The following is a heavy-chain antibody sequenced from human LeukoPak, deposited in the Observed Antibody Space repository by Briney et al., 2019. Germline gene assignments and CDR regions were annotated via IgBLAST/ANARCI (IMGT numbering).Heavy chain of an antibody. D-gene: IGHD3-10*01. Sequence: GGSLRLSCAASGFTFSSYAMSWVRQAPGKGLEWVSAIRGSGGSTYYADSVKGRFTISRDNSKNTLYLQMNSLRAEDTAVYYCAKSPLLLWFGELLGYFDYWGQGTLVTVSS. CDR2: IRGSGGST. CDR3: AKSPLLLWFGELLGYFDY. V-gene: IGHV3-23*01. CDR1: GFTFSSYA. J-gene: IGHJ4*02.